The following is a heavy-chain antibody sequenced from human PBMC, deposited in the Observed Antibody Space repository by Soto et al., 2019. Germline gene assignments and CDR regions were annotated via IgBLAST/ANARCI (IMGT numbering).Heavy chain of an antibody. CDR1: GFTFYNFG. CDR2: ISGSGGGT. V-gene: IGHV3-23*01. Sequence: EVQLLESGGTLVQPGGSLRLSCAASGFTFYNFGMSWVRQAPGKGLEWVSVISGSGGGTYYADSVKGRCTISRDNSKNTLYLQMNTLRVEDTAVYYCAKARNPYSSTWYFDYWGEGKQVTVSS. J-gene: IGHJ4*02. CDR3: AKARNPYSSTWYFDY. D-gene: IGHD6-13*01.